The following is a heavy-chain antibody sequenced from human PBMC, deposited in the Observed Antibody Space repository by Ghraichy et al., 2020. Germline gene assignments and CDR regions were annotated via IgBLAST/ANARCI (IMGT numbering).Heavy chain of an antibody. V-gene: IGHV3-23*01. Sequence: LSLTCAASGFTFSSYAMSWVRQAPGKGLEWVSAISGSGGSTYYADSVKGRFTISRDNSKNTLYLQMNSLRAEDTAVYYCAKQRGIVVVAANDYWGQGTLVTVSS. J-gene: IGHJ4*02. CDR3: AKQRGIVVVAANDY. CDR1: GFTFSSYA. D-gene: IGHD2-15*01. CDR2: ISGSGGST.